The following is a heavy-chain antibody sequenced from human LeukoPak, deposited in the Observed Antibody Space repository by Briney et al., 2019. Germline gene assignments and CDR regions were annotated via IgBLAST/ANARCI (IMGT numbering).Heavy chain of an antibody. V-gene: IGHV3-21*01. CDR3: ARDQVAAAGTPIDY. D-gene: IGHD6-13*01. Sequence: KSGGSLRLSCAASGFTFSSHWMHWVRQAPGKGLEWVSSISSSSSYIYYADSVKGRFTISRDNAKNSLYLQMNSLRAEDTAVYYCARDQVAAAGTPIDYWGQGTLVTVSS. CDR2: ISSSSSYI. CDR1: GFTFSSHW. J-gene: IGHJ4*02.